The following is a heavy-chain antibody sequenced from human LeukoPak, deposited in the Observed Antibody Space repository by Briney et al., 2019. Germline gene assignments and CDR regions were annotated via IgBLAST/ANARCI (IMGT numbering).Heavy chain of an antibody. CDR3: ARTCSSTSCYHDAFDI. CDR1: GYSFTSYW. Sequence: RTGESLKIFCKGSGYSFTSYWISWVRQMPGKGLEWMGRIDPSDSYTNYSPSFQGHVTISADKSISTAYLQWSSLKASDTAMYYCARTCSSTSCYHDAFDIWGQGTMVTVSS. V-gene: IGHV5-10-1*01. J-gene: IGHJ3*02. CDR2: IDPSDSYT. D-gene: IGHD2-2*01.